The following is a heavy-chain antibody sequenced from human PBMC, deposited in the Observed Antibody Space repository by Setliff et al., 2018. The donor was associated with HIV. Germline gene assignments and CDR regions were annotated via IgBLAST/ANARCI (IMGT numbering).Heavy chain of an antibody. CDR2: IKQDGSEK. CDR3: ANFGGNTISAPLDY. CDR1: GFTFSRYW. Sequence: HPGGSLRLSCAATGFTFSRYWMTWVRQAPGKGLEWVANIKQDGSEKYYVDSVKGRFTISRDNAKNSMYLQMNSLRAEDTAVYYCANFGGNTISAPLDYWGQGTLVTVSS. J-gene: IGHJ4*02. D-gene: IGHD6-6*01. V-gene: IGHV3-7*03.